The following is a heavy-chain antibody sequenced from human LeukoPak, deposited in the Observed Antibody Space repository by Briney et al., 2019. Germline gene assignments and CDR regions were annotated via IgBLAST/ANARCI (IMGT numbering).Heavy chain of an antibody. J-gene: IGHJ6*02. V-gene: IGHV1-24*01. CDR2: FDPEDGET. Sequence: GASVKVSCKVSGYTLTELSMHWVRQAPGKGLEWMGGFDPEDGETIYAQKFQGRVTMTEDTSTDTAYMELSSLRSEDTAVYYCARERGRLRGAPGYYYGMDVWGQGTTVTVSS. CDR1: GYTLTELS. CDR3: ARERGRLRGAPGYYYGMDV. D-gene: IGHD1-26*01.